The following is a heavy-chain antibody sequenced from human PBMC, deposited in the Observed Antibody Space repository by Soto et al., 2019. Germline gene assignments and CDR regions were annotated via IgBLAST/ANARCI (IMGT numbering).Heavy chain of an antibody. D-gene: IGHD3-22*01. J-gene: IGHJ4*02. Sequence: PSETLSLTCAVYGGSFSGYYWSWIRQPPGKGLEWIGEINHSGSTNHNPSLKSRVTISVDTSKNQFSLKLSSVTAADTAVYYCASEYYYDSSGYSYWGQGTLVTVSS. CDR1: GGSFSGYY. V-gene: IGHV4-34*01. CDR3: ASEYYYDSSGYSY. CDR2: INHSGST.